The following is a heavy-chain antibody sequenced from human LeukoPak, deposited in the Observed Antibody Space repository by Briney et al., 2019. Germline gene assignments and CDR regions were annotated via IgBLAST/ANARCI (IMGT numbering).Heavy chain of an antibody. Sequence: KPSETLSLTCAVYGGSFSGYYWSWIRQPPGKGLEWIGEINHSGSTNYSPSLKSRVTISVDTSKNQFSLKLSSVTAADTAVYYCARGVELLQFYYYYGMDVWGQGTTVTVSS. J-gene: IGHJ6*02. CDR2: INHSGST. D-gene: IGHD1-26*01. CDR1: GGSFSGYY. V-gene: IGHV4-34*01. CDR3: ARGVELLQFYYYYGMDV.